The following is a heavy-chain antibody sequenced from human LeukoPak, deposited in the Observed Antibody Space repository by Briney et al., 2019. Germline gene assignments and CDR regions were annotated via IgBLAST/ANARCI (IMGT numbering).Heavy chain of an antibody. CDR3: ARWGPIGRGYSYGYDNYYFDY. CDR1: GFTVSSNY. Sequence: GGSLRLSCAASGFTVSSNYMSRVRQAPGKGLEWVSVIYSGGSTHYADSVKGRFTISRDNAKNTLYLQMNSLRAEDTAVYYCARWGPIGRGYSYGYDNYYFDYWGQGTLVTVSS. V-gene: IGHV3-53*01. CDR2: IYSGGST. J-gene: IGHJ4*02. D-gene: IGHD5-18*01.